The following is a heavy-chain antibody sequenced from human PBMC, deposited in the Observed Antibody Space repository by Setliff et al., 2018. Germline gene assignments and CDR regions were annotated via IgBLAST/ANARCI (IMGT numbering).Heavy chain of an antibody. CDR3: AGDPPGPHLVYTY. CDR2: ISGSGGST. D-gene: IGHD3-16*01. J-gene: IGHJ4*02. V-gene: IGHV3-23*01. Sequence: GGSLRLSCAASGFTFTSYAMNWVRQAPGKVLEWVSAISGSGGSTDYADPVKGRFTISRDNSKNTLYLQMNGLRAEDTAIYYCAGDPPGPHLVYTYWGQGALVTVSS. CDR1: GFTFTSYA.